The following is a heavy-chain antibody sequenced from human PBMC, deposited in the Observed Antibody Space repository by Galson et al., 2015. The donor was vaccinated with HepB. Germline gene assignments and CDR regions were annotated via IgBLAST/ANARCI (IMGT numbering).Heavy chain of an antibody. CDR3: ARDAAHNTPDY. V-gene: IGHV3-11*01. CDR1: GFTFSDYY. J-gene: IGHJ4*02. D-gene: IGHD1-1*01. Sequence: SLRLSCAASGFTFSDYYMSWIRQAPGKGLEWVSYISSSGSTIYYADSVKGRFTISRDNAKNPLYLQMNSLRAEDTAVYYCARDAAHNTPDYWGQGTLVTVSS. CDR2: ISSSGSTI.